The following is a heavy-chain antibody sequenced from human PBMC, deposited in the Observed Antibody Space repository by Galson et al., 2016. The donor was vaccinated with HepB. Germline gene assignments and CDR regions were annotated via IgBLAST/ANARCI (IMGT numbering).Heavy chain of an antibody. CDR2: INAGNGNT. CDR3: ASAGFCSGVSCYSEGGFDY. V-gene: IGHV1-3*01. D-gene: IGHD2-15*01. CDR1: GYTFSRYA. J-gene: IGHJ4*02. Sequence: SVKVSCKASGYTFSRYAMHWVRQAPGQRLEWMGWINAGNGNTKYSQKFQGRVTITRDTSASTASMELSSLRSEDTVVYYCASAGFCSGVSCYSEGGFDYWGQGTLVTVSS.